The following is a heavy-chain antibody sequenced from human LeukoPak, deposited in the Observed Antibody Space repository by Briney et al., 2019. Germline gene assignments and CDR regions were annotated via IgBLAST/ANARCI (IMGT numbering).Heavy chain of an antibody. CDR1: GFTFSSYS. V-gene: IGHV3-21*01. J-gene: IGHJ4*02. D-gene: IGHD6-19*01. CDR3: ARALGYSSGCYFDY. CDR2: ISGSSASI. Sequence: GGSLRLSCAASGFTFSSYSMNWVRQSPGKGLEWVSSISGSSASIYYADSVKGRFTISRDNARNSLYLQINNLRAEDTAVYYCARALGYSSGCYFDYWRQGTLVTVSS.